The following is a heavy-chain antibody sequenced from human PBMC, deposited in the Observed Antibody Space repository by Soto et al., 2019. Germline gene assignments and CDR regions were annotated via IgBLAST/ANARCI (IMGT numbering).Heavy chain of an antibody. CDR2: ISGSGGST. V-gene: IGHV3-23*01. J-gene: IGHJ4*02. Sequence: PGGSLRLSGAASGFTFSSYAMSWVRQAPGKGLEWVSAISGSGGSTYYADSVKGRFTISRDNSKNTLYLQMNSLRAEDTAVYYCAKDRVAYDSSGYYFDYWGQGTLVTVSS. D-gene: IGHD3-22*01. CDR3: AKDRVAYDSSGYYFDY. CDR1: GFTFSSYA.